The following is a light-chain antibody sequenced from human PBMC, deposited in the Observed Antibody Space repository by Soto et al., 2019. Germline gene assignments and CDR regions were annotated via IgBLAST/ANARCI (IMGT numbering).Light chain of an antibody. CDR3: CSYAGSYTFVV. CDR1: SXDVGRYNY. J-gene: IGLJ1*01. V-gene: IGLV2-11*01. CDR2: DVT. Sequence: QSVLTQPRSVSGSPGQSLTISCTGTSXDVGRYNYVSWYQQHPDKAPKLMISDVTKRPSGVPARFSGSNSGNTASLTISRPQAEDEAHYYCCSYAGSYTFVVLGTGTKVTVL.